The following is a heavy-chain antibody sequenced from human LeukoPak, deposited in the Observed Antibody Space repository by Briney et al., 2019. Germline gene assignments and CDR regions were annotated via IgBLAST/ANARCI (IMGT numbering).Heavy chain of an antibody. CDR1: DGSISSSGYY. D-gene: IGHD6-19*01. CDR3: ARAQATQYSSGWFYFDY. J-gene: IGHJ4*02. V-gene: IGHV4-39*07. Sequence: PSETLSLTCTVSDGSISSSGYYWGWIRQPPGKVLEWIGNVGYSGSTYYNPSLKSRVTISVDTSKNQLSLKLSSVTAADTAVYYCARAQATQYSSGWFYFDYWGQGTLVTVSS. CDR2: VGYSGST.